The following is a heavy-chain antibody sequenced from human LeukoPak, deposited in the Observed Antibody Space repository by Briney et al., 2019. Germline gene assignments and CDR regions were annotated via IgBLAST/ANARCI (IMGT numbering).Heavy chain of an antibody. J-gene: IGHJ4*02. CDR3: AKGGGWLYYFDY. D-gene: IGHD6-19*01. CDR1: GFTFSSYS. V-gene: IGHV3-21*04. Sequence: GGSLRLSCAASGFTFSSYSMNWVRQAPGKGLEWVSSISSSSSYIYYADSVKGRFTISRDNSKNTLYLQMNSLRAEDTAVYYCAKGGGWLYYFDYWGQGTRVTVSS. CDR2: ISSSSSYI.